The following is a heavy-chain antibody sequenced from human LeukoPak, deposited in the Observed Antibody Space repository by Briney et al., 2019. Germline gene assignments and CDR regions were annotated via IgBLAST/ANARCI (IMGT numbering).Heavy chain of an antibody. Sequence: SETLSFTCAVYGGSFSGYYWSWIRQPPGKGLEWIGEINHSGSTNYNPSLKSRVTISVDTSKNQFSLKLSSVTAADTAVYYCARPELLYFFGFVLWGRGTLVTVSS. CDR3: ARPELLYFFGFVL. CDR1: GGSFSGYY. J-gene: IGHJ2*01. V-gene: IGHV4-34*01. CDR2: INHSGST. D-gene: IGHD3-10*01.